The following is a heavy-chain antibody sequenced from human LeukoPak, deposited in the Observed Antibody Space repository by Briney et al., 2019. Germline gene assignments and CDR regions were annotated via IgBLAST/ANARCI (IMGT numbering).Heavy chain of an antibody. V-gene: IGHV3-64*01. CDR3: ARTPGPIWSGYFFDY. CDR2: ISSNGGST. J-gene: IGHJ4*02. D-gene: IGHD3-3*01. CDR1: GFTFSSYA. Sequence: PGGFLRLSCAASGFTFSSYAMHWVRQAPGKGLEYVSAISSNGGSTYYANSVKGRFTISRDNSKNTLYLQMGSLRAEDMAVYYCARTPGPIWSGYFFDYWGQGTLVTVSS.